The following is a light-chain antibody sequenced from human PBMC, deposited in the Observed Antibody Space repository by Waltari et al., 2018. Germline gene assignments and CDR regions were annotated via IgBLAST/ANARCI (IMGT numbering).Light chain of an antibody. CDR3: QHYNNYSGT. V-gene: IGKV1-5*03. Sequence: DIQMTQSPSTLSASVGDTVTITCRASQTVSAWLPWYQQKPGNAPKLLIYKASNLKSGVPSRFSGSGSGTEFTLTINSLQPDDFATYYCQHYNNYSGTFGQGTRVELK. CDR1: QTVSAW. CDR2: KAS. J-gene: IGKJ1*01.